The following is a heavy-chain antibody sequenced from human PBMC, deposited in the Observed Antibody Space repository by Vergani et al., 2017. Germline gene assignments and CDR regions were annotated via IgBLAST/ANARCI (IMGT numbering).Heavy chain of an antibody. V-gene: IGHV1-46*01. Sequence: QVQLVQSGAEVKKPGASVKVSCKASGYTFTSYYMHWVRQAPGQGLEWMGIINPSGGSTSYAQKFQGRVTMTRDTSTSTVYMELSSLTSEDMAVYYCVRARRTCTYDHCPRYYYDLWGQGTLVTVSS. CDR2: INPSGGST. CDR3: VRARRTCTYDHCPRYYYDL. CDR1: GYTFTSYY. D-gene: IGHD2-8*01. J-gene: IGHJ4*02.